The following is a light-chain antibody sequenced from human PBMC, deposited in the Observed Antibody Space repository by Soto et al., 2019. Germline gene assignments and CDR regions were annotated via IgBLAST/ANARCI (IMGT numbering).Light chain of an antibody. CDR3: AAWDDSLNGRV. Sequence: QSVLTQPPSASGAPGQRVTISCSGSSSNIGTDTVNWYQQLPGTAPKLLIYDNTQRPSGVPDRFSGSKSATSASLAISGLQSGAEADYYCAAWDDSLNGRVFGGGPKLTV. J-gene: IGLJ3*02. CDR1: SSNIGTDT. V-gene: IGLV1-44*01. CDR2: DNT.